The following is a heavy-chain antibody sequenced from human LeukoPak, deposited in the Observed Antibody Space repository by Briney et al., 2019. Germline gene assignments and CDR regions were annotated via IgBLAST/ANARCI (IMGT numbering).Heavy chain of an antibody. Sequence: ASVKVSCKASGYTFTRYAMHWVRQAPGQRLEWMGWINAGNGNTKYSQNIQGRVTITRDTSASTAYMELSSLRSEDTAVYYCTRTDGQYGSGTYYGGDAFDIWGQGTMVTVSS. D-gene: IGHD3-10*01. CDR3: TRTDGQYGSGTYYGGDAFDI. J-gene: IGHJ3*02. CDR2: INAGNGNT. CDR1: GYTFTRYA. V-gene: IGHV1-3*01.